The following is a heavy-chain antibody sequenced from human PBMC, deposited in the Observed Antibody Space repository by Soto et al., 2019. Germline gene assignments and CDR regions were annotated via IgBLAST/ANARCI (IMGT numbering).Heavy chain of an antibody. Sequence: QVQLVESGGGVVQPGRSLRLSCAASGFTFSSYGMHWVRQAPGKGLEWVAVIWYDGSNKYYADSVKGRFTISRDNSKNTVNRQMNSLRAEDTAVYYCGRGGKYQLPKAMDVWGQGTTVTVSS. CDR3: GRGGKYQLPKAMDV. J-gene: IGHJ6*02. V-gene: IGHV3-33*01. CDR1: GFTFSSYG. CDR2: IWYDGSNK. D-gene: IGHD2-2*01.